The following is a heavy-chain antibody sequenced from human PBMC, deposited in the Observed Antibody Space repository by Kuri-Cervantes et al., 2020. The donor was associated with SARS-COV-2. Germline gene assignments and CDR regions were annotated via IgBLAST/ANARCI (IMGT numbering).Heavy chain of an antibody. CDR1: GYTFTGYY. D-gene: IGHD6-6*01. CDR2: INPNSGGT. Sequence: ASVKVSCKASGYTFTGYYMHWVRQAPGQGLEWMGWINPNSGGTNYAQKFQGRVTMTRDTSISTAYMELSRLRSDDTAVYYCAREGYSSSSGHFDYWGQGTLVTVSS. J-gene: IGHJ4*02. V-gene: IGHV1-2*02. CDR3: AREGYSSSSGHFDY.